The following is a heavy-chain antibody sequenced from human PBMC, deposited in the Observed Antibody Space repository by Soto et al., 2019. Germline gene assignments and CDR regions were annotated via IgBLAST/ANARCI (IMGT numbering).Heavy chain of an antibody. V-gene: IGHV3-23*01. D-gene: IGHD3-10*01. CDR1: GFTFNNYA. Sequence: EVQLLESGGGLVQPGGSLRLSCAASGFTFNNYAMTWVRQAPGKGLEWVSAISGGGDNTSYADSVKGRFTGSRDGSTNTLYLQMSSLRAEDTALYYCAKGRGGSGSLTPRVDFWGQGTLVTVSS. J-gene: IGHJ4*02. CDR3: AKGRGGSGSLTPRVDF. CDR2: ISGGGDNT.